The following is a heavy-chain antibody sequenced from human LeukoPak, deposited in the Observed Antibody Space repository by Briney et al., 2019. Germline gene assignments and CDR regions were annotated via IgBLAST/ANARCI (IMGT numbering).Heavy chain of an antibody. CDR2: ISGSGGST. D-gene: IGHD1-26*01. J-gene: IGHJ4*02. CDR1: GFTFSSYA. Sequence: GGSLRLSCAASGFTFSSYAMNWVRQAPEKGLEWVSGISGSGGSTYYADSVKGRFTISRDNSKNMLYLQMNSLRAEDTAVYYCAKDRVVGATSVDYWGQGTLVTVSS. CDR3: AKDRVVGATSVDY. V-gene: IGHV3-23*01.